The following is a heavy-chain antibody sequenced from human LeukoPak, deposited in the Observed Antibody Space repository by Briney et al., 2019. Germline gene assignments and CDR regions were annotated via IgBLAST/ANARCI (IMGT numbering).Heavy chain of an antibody. J-gene: IGHJ4*02. CDR2: ISSNGGST. CDR1: GFTFSSYA. Sequence: PGGSLRLSCAASGFTFSSYAMHWVRQAPGKGLEYVSAISSNGGSTYYANSVKGRFTISRDNSKNTLYLQMNSLRAEDTAVYYCARDRSSGSSDYWGQGTLVTVSS. V-gene: IGHV3-64*01. D-gene: IGHD6-19*01. CDR3: ARDRSSGSSDY.